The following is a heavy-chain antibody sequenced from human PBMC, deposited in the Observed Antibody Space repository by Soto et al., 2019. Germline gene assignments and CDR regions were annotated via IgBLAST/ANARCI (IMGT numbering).Heavy chain of an antibody. CDR2: IYYSGST. Sequence: QVQLQESGPGLVKPSQTLSLTCTVSGGSISSGGYYWSWIRQHPGKGLEWIGYIYYSGSTYYNPSLRRRVTISVDTSKNQFSLKLSSVTAADTAVYYCARDGSCSGGSCYSTFFDYWGQGTLVTVSS. CDR1: GGSISSGGYY. J-gene: IGHJ4*02. CDR3: ARDGSCSGGSCYSTFFDY. V-gene: IGHV4-31*03. D-gene: IGHD2-15*01.